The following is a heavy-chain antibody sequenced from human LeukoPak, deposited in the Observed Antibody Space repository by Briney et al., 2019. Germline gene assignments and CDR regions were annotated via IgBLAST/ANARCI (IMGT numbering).Heavy chain of an antibody. CDR2: ISSSSSYI. D-gene: IGHD2-15*01. CDR1: GFTFSSYS. V-gene: IGHV3-21*03. Sequence: GGSLRLSCAASGFTFSSYSMNWVRQAPGKGLGWVSSISSSSSYIYYADSVKGRFTISRDNAKNSLYLQMNSLRAEDTAVYYCARDPASEVEGYWGQGTLVTVSS. CDR3: ARDPASEVEGY. J-gene: IGHJ4*02.